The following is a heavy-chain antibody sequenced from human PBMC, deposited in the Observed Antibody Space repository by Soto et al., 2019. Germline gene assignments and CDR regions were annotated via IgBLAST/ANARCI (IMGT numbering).Heavy chain of an antibody. V-gene: IGHV3-23*01. CDR2: ISGSGGST. CDR1: GFTFSSYA. Sequence: PGGSLRLSCAASGFTFSSYAMSWVRQAPGKGLEWVSAISGSGGSTYYADSVKGRFTISRDNSKNTLYLQMNSLRAEDTAVYYCAKDRHNVLLWFGESPGGGAYDYWGQGTLVTVSS. D-gene: IGHD3-10*01. J-gene: IGHJ4*02. CDR3: AKDRHNVLLWFGESPGGGAYDY.